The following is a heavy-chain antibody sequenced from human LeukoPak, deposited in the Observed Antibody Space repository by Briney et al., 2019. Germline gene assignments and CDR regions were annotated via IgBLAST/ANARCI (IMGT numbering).Heavy chain of an antibody. J-gene: IGHJ5*02. CDR3: ARYSGTYRDH. CDR1: GFTFSDYN. V-gene: IGHV3-21*01. D-gene: IGHD3-10*01. CDR2: ITSGSSYI. Sequence: GGSLRLSCAPSGFTFSDYNMNWAPHARAKGLEWVASITSGSSYIFHADSVKGRFTISRDNAKNSLYLQMTSLRAEDTAVYYCARYSGTYRDHWGQGILVTVSS.